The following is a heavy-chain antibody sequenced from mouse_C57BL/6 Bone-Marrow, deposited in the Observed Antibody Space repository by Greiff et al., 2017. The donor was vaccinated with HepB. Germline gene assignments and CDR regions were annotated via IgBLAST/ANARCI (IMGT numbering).Heavy chain of an antibody. CDR2: ISSGSSTI. D-gene: IGHD3-2*02. J-gene: IGHJ3*01. CDR1: GFTFSDYG. Sequence: EVQLQESGGGLVKPGGSLKLSCAASGFTFSDYGMHWVRQAPEKGLEWVAYISSGSSTIYYADTVKGRFTISRDNAKNTLFLQMTSLRSEDTAMYYGARETAQATIAWFAYWGQGTLVTVSA. V-gene: IGHV5-17*01. CDR3: ARETAQATIAWFAY.